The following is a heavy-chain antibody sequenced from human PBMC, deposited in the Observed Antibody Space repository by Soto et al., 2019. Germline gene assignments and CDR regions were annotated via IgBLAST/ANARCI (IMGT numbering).Heavy chain of an antibody. Sequence: GGSLRLSCAASGFTFSSYSMNWVRQAPGKGLEWVSSISSSSSYIYYADSVKGRFTISRDNAKNSLYLQMNSLRAEDTAVYYCARDSDDFWSGYYCYYGMDVWGQGTTVTVSS. D-gene: IGHD3-3*01. V-gene: IGHV3-21*01. CDR3: ARDSDDFWSGYYCYYGMDV. CDR2: ISSSSSYI. CDR1: GFTFSSYS. J-gene: IGHJ6*02.